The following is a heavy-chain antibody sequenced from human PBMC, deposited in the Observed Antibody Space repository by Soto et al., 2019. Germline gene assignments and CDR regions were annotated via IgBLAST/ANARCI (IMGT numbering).Heavy chain of an antibody. CDR3: ATFGGATTVTRGSARDY. Sequence: VQLQQWGAGLLKPSETLSLTCAVYGGSFSGYHWTWFRQPPGKGLEWIGEINPSGSINYNPSLKSRVTISVDTSKNQFSLNLSSVTAADTAVYYCATFGGATTVTRGSARDYWGQGTLVTVSS. J-gene: IGHJ4*02. D-gene: IGHD4-4*01. V-gene: IGHV4-34*01. CDR2: INPSGSI. CDR1: GGSFSGYH.